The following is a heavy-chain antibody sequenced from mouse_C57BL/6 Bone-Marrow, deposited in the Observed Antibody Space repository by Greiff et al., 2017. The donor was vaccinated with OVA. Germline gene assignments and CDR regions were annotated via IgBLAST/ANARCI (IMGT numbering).Heavy chain of an antibody. CDR1: GYTFTDYN. CDR2: INPNNGGT. D-gene: IGHD1-1*01. Sequence: EVQLQESGPELVKPGASVTIPCKASGYTFTDYNMDWVKQSHGKSLEWIGDINPNNGGTIYNQKFKGKATLTVDKSSSTAYMELRSLTSEDTAVYYCARYRGYYGYLDYWGQGTTLTVSS. J-gene: IGHJ2*01. V-gene: IGHV1-18*01. CDR3: ARYRGYYGYLDY.